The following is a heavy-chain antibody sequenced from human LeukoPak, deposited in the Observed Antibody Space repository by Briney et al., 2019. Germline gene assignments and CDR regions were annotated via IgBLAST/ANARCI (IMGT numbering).Heavy chain of an antibody. V-gene: IGHV4-39*07. CDR3: ASKREGPATGIDC. D-gene: IGHD1-26*01. CDR2: IYYTTGST. J-gene: IGHJ4*02. CDR1: GDSISNSRSY. Sequence: PSETLSLTCTVSGDSISNSRSYWVWIRQPPGKGLEWIGNIYYTTGSTNYNPSLKSRVTISIDMSKNQFSLSLTSVTAADTAVYYCASKREGPATGIDCWGQGTLVTVSS.